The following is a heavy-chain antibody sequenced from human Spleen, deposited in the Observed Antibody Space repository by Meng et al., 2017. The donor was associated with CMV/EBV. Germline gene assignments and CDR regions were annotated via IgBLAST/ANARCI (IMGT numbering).Heavy chain of an antibody. J-gene: IGHJ5*02. CDR2: IYYSGSS. V-gene: IGHV4-38-2*02. Sequence: QGELQEAGPELVKPSQTQSLGFPVPGDAISSGNWRSCVRQPPGKGLEGIGSIYYSGSSYYDPSLKSRVTISVVTSKMQFSLKLSSVTAADTAVYYCARVIAAPLRGDWFDPWGQGTLVTVSS. CDR3: ARVIAAPLRGDWFDP. CDR1: GDAISSGNW. D-gene: IGHD6-13*01.